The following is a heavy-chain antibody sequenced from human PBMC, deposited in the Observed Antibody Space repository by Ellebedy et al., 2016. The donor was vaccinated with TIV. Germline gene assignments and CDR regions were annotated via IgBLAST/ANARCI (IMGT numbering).Heavy chain of an antibody. CDR1: GYTFTAYH. D-gene: IGHD6-19*01. V-gene: IGHV1-2*02. CDR3: ARGPNSGSFDY. CDR2: INPNSGGT. Sequence: ASVKVSCKASGYTFTAYHIHWMRQAPGQGLEWMGWINPNSGGTNYAQKFQGRVTMTRDTSISTTYMELSGLRSDDTAVYYCARGPNSGSFDYWGQGTLVTVSS. J-gene: IGHJ4*02.